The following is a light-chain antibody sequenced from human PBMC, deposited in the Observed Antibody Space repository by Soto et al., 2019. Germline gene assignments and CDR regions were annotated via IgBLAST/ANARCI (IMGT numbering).Light chain of an antibody. J-gene: IGKJ1*01. Sequence: EVVLTQSPGTLSLSPGERATLSCRASQSVSSSYLAWYQQKPGQAPRLLIYGASSRATGIPDRFSGSGSGTDFTLTISRLEPEDFAVYYCQQYGGSPETFGQGTNVDI. CDR3: QQYGGSPET. CDR1: QSVSSSY. V-gene: IGKV3-20*01. CDR2: GAS.